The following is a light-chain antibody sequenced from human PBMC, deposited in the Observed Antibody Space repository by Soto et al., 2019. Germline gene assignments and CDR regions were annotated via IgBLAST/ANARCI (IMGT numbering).Light chain of an antibody. CDR1: SSNIGAGYD. V-gene: IGLV1-40*01. Sequence: QSVLTQPPSVSGAPGQRVTISCTGSSSNIGAGYDVHWYQQLPGRAPKLLIYGNTNRPSGVPDRFSGSKSGTSASLAITGLQAEDEAYYYGLYFDSSLIVVFGGGTKLTVL. J-gene: IGLJ2*01. CDR3: LYFDSSLIVV. CDR2: GNT.